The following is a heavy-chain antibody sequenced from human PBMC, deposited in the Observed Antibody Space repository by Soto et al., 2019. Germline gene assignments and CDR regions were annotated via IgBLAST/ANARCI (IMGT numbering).Heavy chain of an antibody. CDR2: IYYTGSI. J-gene: IGHJ4*02. CDR3: VRHGYQWELPSPFWF. CDR1: GGSISSSSYY. Sequence: SETLSLTCTVSGGSISSSSYYWAWIRQPPGKGLEWTGSIYYTGSIYYNPSLQSRVTISLDTYKNQFSLQLRSVTAADTAVYYCVRHGYQWELPSPFWFWGQGTLVTVSS. D-gene: IGHD3-10*01. V-gene: IGHV4-39*01.